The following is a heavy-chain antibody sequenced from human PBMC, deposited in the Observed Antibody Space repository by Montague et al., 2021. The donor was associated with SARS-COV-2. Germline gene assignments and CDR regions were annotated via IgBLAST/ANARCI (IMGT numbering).Heavy chain of an antibody. CDR2: GST. CDR3: ARHGLAGITIFGVVTPRGGFES. J-gene: IGHJ3*01. D-gene: IGHD3-3*01. Sequence: GSTYYNPSLKSRVTISVDTSKNQFSLKLSSVTAADTAVYYCARHGLAGITIFGVVTPRGGFESGGKGKMVTVAS. V-gene: IGHV4-39*01.